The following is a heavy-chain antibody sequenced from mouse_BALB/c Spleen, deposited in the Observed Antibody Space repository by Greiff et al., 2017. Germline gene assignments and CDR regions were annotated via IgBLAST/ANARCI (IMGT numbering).Heavy chain of an antibody. D-gene: IGHD2-3*01. CDR2: IFPGTGTT. CDR3: ARSGWLLRDYYAMDY. V-gene: IGHV1S132*01. J-gene: IGHJ4*01. CDR1: GYTFTSYW. Sequence: SGAELVKPGASVKLSCKTSGYTFTSYWIQWVKQRPGQGLGWIGEIFPGTGTTYYNEKFKGKATLTIDTSSSTAYMQLSSLTSEDSAVYFCARSGWLLRDYYAMDYWGQGTSVTVSS.